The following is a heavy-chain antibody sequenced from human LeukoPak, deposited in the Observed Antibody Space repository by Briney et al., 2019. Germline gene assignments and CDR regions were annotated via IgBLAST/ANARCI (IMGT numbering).Heavy chain of an antibody. V-gene: IGHV2-5*08. CDR3: AHSGVREKYKSTFDY. CDR2: IYWDDNQ. Sequence: KPSETLSLTCTVSGGSISSGGYYWSWIRQHPGKGLEWLALIYWDDNQRYSPSLKSRLTITKDTSKNQVVLTMTNMDPVDTATYYCAHSGVREKYKSTFDYWGPGTLVTVSS. CDR1: GGSISSGGYY. J-gene: IGHJ4*02. D-gene: IGHD1-14*01.